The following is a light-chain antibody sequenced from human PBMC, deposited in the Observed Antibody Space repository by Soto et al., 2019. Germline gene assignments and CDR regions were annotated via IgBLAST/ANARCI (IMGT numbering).Light chain of an antibody. CDR3: LQFHNMPT. V-gene: IGKV1-33*01. CDR1: QDIRNY. Sequence: DINNTQAPSGLSASVGYQITITCQASQDIRNYLNWYKHKPGKAPKILIYDASTLETGVPSRLSGSGSGTDFTFTIGSMKPEDIATYYCLQFHNMPTFGGGTKVDIK. J-gene: IGKJ4*01. CDR2: DAS.